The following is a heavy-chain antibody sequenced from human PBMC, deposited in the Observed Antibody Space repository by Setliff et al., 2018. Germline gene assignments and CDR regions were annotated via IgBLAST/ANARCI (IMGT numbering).Heavy chain of an antibody. J-gene: IGHJ4*02. D-gene: IGHD1-26*01. Sequence: GSLRLSCAASGLTFGTTSMHWVRQAPGKGLEYVSAISSNGDRTYYGDSVKGRFTISRDNSKNTLYLQMGSLRAEDMAIYYCATWNGRSSDYWGQGTLVTVSS. CDR2: ISSNGDRT. CDR1: GLTFGTTS. V-gene: IGHV3-64*02. CDR3: ATWNGRSSDY.